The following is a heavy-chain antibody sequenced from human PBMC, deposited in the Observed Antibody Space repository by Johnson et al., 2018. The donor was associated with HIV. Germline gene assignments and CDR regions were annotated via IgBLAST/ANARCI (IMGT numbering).Heavy chain of an antibody. CDR2: IKQDGSEK. CDR1: GFTFSSYA. D-gene: IGHD5-18*01. Sequence: EVQLVESGGGLVQPGGSLRLSCAASGFTFSSYAMSWVRQAPGKGLAWVANIKQDGSEKPYADSVKGRFTLSRDNAKRSLFLQMNSLRAEDTAVYYCVREDTAVVIKRAFDIWGQGTMVTVSS. J-gene: IGHJ3*02. V-gene: IGHV3-7*03. CDR3: VREDTAVVIKRAFDI.